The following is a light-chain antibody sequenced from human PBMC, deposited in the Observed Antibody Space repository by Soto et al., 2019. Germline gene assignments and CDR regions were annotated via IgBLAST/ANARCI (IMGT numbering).Light chain of an antibody. CDR1: QSVSRN. V-gene: IGKV3-15*01. J-gene: IGKJ4*01. CDR3: HQYNNWPPLT. Sequence: EIVMTLSPATLSVSPGERATLSCRASQSVSRNLAWYQQKPGQAPRLLIYGASTRATGIPARFSGSGSGTEFTLTISSLQSEDFAVYYCHQYNNWPPLTFGGGTKVEIK. CDR2: GAS.